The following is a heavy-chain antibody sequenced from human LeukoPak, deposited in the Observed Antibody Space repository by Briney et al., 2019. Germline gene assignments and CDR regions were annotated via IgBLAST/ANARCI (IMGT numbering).Heavy chain of an antibody. Sequence: SETLSLTCTASGGSISSYYWSWIRQPPGKGLEWIGYIYYSGSTKYYPSLKSRVTISVDTSKNQFSLKLSSVTAADTAVYYWAREYDYDSSGYPDAFDIWGQGTMVTVSS. V-gene: IGHV4-59*01. CDR1: GGSISSYY. CDR2: IYYSGST. CDR3: AREYDYDSSGYPDAFDI. D-gene: IGHD3-22*01. J-gene: IGHJ3*02.